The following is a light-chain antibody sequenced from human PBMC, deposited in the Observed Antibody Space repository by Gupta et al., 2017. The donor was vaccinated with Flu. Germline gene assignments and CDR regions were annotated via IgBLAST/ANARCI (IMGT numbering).Light chain of an antibody. CDR3: QSYDSSLSGSV. CDR2: GNN. J-gene: IGLJ3*02. Sequence: QSVLTQPPSVSGAPGQRLTISCTGSSSDIGAGYDVHWYQQLPGTAPKLLIYGNNNRPSGVPDRFSGSKSGTSASLDITGLQAEDEADYYCQSYDSSLSGSVFGGGTKLTVL. CDR1: SSDIGAGYD. V-gene: IGLV1-40*01.